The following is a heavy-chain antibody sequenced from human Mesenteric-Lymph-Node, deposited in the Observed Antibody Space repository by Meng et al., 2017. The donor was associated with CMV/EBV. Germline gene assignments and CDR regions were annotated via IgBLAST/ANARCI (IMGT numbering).Heavy chain of an antibody. D-gene: IGHD6-6*01. Sequence: GESLKISCAASGFTFSDYYMNWVRQAPGKGLEWVSYISSSGTTIFYADSVKGRCTTSRDNAKNSLYLQMNSLRAEDTGVYYCALIAARPEDYYYSYGLDVWGQGTTVTVSS. CDR3: ALIAARPEDYYYSYGLDV. J-gene: IGHJ6*02. CDR2: ISSSGTTI. V-gene: IGHV3-11*04. CDR1: GFTFSDYY.